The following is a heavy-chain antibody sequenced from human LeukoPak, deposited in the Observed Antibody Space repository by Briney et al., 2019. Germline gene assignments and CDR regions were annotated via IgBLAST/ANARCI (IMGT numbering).Heavy chain of an antibody. Sequence: SETLSLTCTVSGGSISSGDYYWSWIRQHPGTGLEWIGYIYYSGSTYYNPSLKSRLTISLDTSENQFSLKLSSVSAADTAVYYCASWVDYGGNSRLQHWGQGTLVTVSS. CDR1: GGSISSGDYY. J-gene: IGHJ1*01. CDR3: ASWVDYGGNSRLQH. V-gene: IGHV4-31*03. CDR2: IYYSGST. D-gene: IGHD4-23*01.